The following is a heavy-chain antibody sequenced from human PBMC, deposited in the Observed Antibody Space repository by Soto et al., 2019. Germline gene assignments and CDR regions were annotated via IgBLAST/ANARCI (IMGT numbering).Heavy chain of an antibody. CDR3: TRGSCKE. Sequence: PGGSLRLSCAASGFTFSSYTMNWVRQAPGKGLEWISYISTSSSTIYYADSVKGRFTISRDNAKNSLYLQMNSLRAEDTAVYYCTRGSCKEWGQGTLVTVSS. V-gene: IGHV3-48*01. CDR2: ISTSSSTI. J-gene: IGHJ4*02. CDR1: GFTFSSYT.